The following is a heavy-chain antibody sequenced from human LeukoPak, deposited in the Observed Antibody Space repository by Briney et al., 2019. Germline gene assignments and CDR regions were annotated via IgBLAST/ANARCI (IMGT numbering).Heavy chain of an antibody. J-gene: IGHJ3*02. CDR2: IYYSGST. V-gene: IGHV4-59*08. Sequence: SETLSLTCTVSGGSISSYYWSWIRQPPGKGLEWTGYIYYSGSTNYNPSLKSRVTISVDTSKNQFSLKLSSVTAADTAVYYCARWKSWVDAFDIWGQGTMVTVSS. CDR3: ARWKSWVDAFDI. CDR1: GGSISSYY. D-gene: IGHD1-1*01.